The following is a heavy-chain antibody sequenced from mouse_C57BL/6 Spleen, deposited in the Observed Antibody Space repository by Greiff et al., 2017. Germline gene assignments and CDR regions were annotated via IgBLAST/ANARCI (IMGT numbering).Heavy chain of an antibody. V-gene: IGHV1-7*01. CDR1: GYTFTSYW. Sequence: VQLQQSGAELAKPGASVKLSCKASGYTFTSYWMHWVKQRPGQGLEWIGYINPSSGYTKYNQKFKDKATLTADKSSSTAYMQLSSLTYEDSAVYYCAKGAYDGFFYFDCWGQGTTLTVSS. D-gene: IGHD2-3*01. CDR2: INPSSGYT. CDR3: AKGAYDGFFYFDC. J-gene: IGHJ2*01.